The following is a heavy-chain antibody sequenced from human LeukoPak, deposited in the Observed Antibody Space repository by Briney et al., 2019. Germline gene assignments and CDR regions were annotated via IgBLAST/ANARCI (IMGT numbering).Heavy chain of an antibody. V-gene: IGHV3-21*01. D-gene: IGHD4/OR15-4a*01. Sequence: GGSLRLSCAASGFTFNNYGMHWVRQAPGKGLEWVSSISSSSSYIYYADSVKGRFTISRDNARNSLSLQVSRLRAEDTAVYYCVKSSTNYGGWFDSWGQGTLVTVSS. CDR1: GFTFNNYG. CDR3: VKSSTNYGGWFDS. CDR2: ISSSSSYI. J-gene: IGHJ5*01.